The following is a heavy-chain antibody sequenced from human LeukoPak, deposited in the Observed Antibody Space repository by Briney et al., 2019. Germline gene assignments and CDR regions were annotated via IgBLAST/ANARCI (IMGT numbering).Heavy chain of an antibody. D-gene: IGHD4-11*01. J-gene: IGHJ4*02. CDR2: IKQDGSEK. Sequence: GGSLRLSCAASGFTFSTYWMSWVRQAPGKGLEWAANIKQDGSEKNYVDSVLGRFTISRDNAENSLYLQMNSLRAEDTAVYYCARGGTTVTARDYFDYWGQGNLVTVSS. CDR1: GFTFSTYW. CDR3: ARGGTTVTARDYFDY. V-gene: IGHV3-7*01.